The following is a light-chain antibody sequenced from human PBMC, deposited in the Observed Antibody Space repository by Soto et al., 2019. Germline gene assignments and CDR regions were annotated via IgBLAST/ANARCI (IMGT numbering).Light chain of an antibody. CDR3: QKYNSYSRT. CDR2: DAS. V-gene: IGKV1-5*01. CDR1: QSISSW. Sequence: DIQMTQSPSTLSASVGDRVTITCRASQSISSWLAWYQQTPGKAPKLLIYDASSLESGVPSRFSGSGSGTEFTLTISSLQPDDFATYYCQKYNSYSRTFGQGTKVEIK. J-gene: IGKJ1*01.